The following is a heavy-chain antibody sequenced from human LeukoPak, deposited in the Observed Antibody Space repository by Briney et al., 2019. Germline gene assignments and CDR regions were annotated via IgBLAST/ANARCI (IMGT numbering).Heavy chain of an antibody. J-gene: IGHJ5*02. CDR1: GYRFTSYW. CDR3: ARHIQYCSSTSCYGDWFDP. Sequence: GESLKISCKGSGYRFTSYWISWVRQMPGKGLEWMGRIDPSDSYTNYSPSFQGHVTISADKSISTAYLQWSSLKASDTAMYYCARHIQYCSSTSCYGDWFDPWGQGNLVTGSS. CDR2: IDPSDSYT. V-gene: IGHV5-10-1*01. D-gene: IGHD2-2*01.